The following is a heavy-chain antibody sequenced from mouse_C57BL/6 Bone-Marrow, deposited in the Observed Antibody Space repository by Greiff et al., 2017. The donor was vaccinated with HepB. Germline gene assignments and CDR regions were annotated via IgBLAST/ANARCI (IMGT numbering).Heavy chain of an antibody. V-gene: IGHV1-53*01. CDR1: GYTFTSYW. CDR2: INPSNGGT. Sequence: QVHVKQPGTELVKPGASVKLSCKASGYTFTSYWMHWVKQRPGQGLEWIGNINPSNGGTNYNEKFKSKATLTVDKSSSTAYMQLSSLTSEDSAVYYCARGQTYGLWYFDVWGTGTTVTVSS. D-gene: IGHD1-1*01. J-gene: IGHJ1*03. CDR3: ARGQTYGLWYFDV.